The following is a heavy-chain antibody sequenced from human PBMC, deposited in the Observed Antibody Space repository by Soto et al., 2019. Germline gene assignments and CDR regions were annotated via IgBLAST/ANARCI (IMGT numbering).Heavy chain of an antibody. D-gene: IGHD5-12*01. J-gene: IGHJ5*02. Sequence: SETLSLTCTVSGGSINSGDYYWTWVRQPPGKGLEWIGYIYYDGNSQHNPSLKSRVTMSIDTSKNQFSLNLSSVTAADTAVYYCARDRRWLPRAPNNSLDLWGQGTQVTVSS. CDR2: IYYDGNS. V-gene: IGHV4-30-4*01. CDR3: ARDRRWLPRAPNNSLDL. CDR1: GGSINSGDYY.